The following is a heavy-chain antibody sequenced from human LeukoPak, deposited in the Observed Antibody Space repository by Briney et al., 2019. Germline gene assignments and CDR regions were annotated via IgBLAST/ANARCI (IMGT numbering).Heavy chain of an antibody. Sequence: GGSLRLSCAASGFTFSSYGMHWVRQAPGKGLEWVAVISYDGSNKYYADSVKGRFTISRDNSKNTLYLQMNSLRAEDTAVYYCANIVTTRPLDYYYYYMDVWGKGTTVTVSS. CDR3: ANIVTTRPLDYYYYYMDV. CDR2: ISYDGSNK. V-gene: IGHV3-30*18. J-gene: IGHJ6*03. D-gene: IGHD5-12*01. CDR1: GFTFSSYG.